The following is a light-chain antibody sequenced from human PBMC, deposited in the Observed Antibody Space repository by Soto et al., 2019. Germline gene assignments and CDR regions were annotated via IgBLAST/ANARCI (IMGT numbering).Light chain of an antibody. V-gene: IGLV2-23*02. Sequence: QSALTQPPSVSGSPGQSITISCTGTSSNVGSYDLVSWYQQHPGKAPKLLIYEVTKRPSGVSNRFSGSKSGNTASLTISGLQAEDEADYACCSYAASNTLIFGGGTKLTVL. CDR2: EVT. CDR1: SSNVGSYDL. J-gene: IGLJ2*01. CDR3: CSYAASNTLI.